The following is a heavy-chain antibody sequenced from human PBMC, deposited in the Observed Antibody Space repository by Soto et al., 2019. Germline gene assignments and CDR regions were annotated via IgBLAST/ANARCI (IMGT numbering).Heavy chain of an antibody. CDR1: GGSISRYY. J-gene: IGHJ4*02. Sequence: LSLTSTVPGGSISRYYWSWIRQPAGMGLEWSGRIYTSGSTNYNPSLKSRVTMSVDTPKNQFSLKLSSVTAADTAVYYCAREVPYYYDSSGYSFDYWGQGTPVTVSS. V-gene: IGHV4-4*07. CDR3: AREVPYYYDSSGYSFDY. CDR2: IYTSGST. D-gene: IGHD3-22*01.